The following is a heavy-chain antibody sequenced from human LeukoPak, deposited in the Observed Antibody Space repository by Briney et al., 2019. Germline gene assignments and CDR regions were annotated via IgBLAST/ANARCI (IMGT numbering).Heavy chain of an antibody. Sequence: ALIYWDDDKRYTPSLKSRLTITKDTSKNQVVLTMTNMDPVDTATYYCAHRPPGGYSYVFDYWGQGTLVTVSS. V-gene: IGHV2-5*02. J-gene: IGHJ4*02. CDR2: IYWDDDK. CDR3: AHRPPGGYSYVFDY. D-gene: IGHD5-18*01.